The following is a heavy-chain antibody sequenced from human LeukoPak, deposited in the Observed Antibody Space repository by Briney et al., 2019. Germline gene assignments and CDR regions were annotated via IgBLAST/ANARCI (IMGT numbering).Heavy chain of an antibody. CDR1: GYAFNAYY. CDR3: ARGEFGQVLDY. V-gene: IGHV1-2*02. J-gene: IGHJ4*02. CDR2: ISPNTGDA. D-gene: IGHD3-10*01. Sequence: GASVKVSCKASGYAFNAYYIHWVRQAPGRGLEWMGWISPNTGDANYAQNFRDRVTMTRDTSISTAYLELRRLRSDDTAVFFCARGEFGQVLDYWGQGTLVSVSS.